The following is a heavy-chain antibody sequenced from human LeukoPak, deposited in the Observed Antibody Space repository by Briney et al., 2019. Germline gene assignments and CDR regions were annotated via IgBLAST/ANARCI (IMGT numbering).Heavy chain of an antibody. V-gene: IGHV3-53*01. D-gene: IGHD5-12*01. J-gene: IGHJ4*02. CDR3: ARGGYSGYEFDY. Sequence: GGSLRLSCAASGFTFSNYNMNWVRQAPGKGLEWVSVIYSGGSTYYADSVKGRFTISRDNSKNTLYLQMNSLRAEDTAVYYCARGGYSGYEFDYWGQGTLVTVSS. CDR2: IYSGGST. CDR1: GFTFSNYN.